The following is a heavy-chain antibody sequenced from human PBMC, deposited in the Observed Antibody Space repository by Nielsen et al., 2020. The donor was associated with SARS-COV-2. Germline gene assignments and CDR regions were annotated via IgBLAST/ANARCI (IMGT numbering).Heavy chain of an antibody. V-gene: IGHV1-69*13. Sequence: SVKVSCKASGGTFSSYAISWVRQAPGQGLEWMGGIIPIFGTANYAQKFQGRVTNTADESTSTAYMELSSLRSEDTAVYYCARDGLPYQLSTRPGMDVWGQGTTVTVSS. CDR3: ARDGLPYQLSTRPGMDV. J-gene: IGHJ6*02. CDR2: IIPIFGTA. CDR1: GGTFSSYA. D-gene: IGHD2-2*01.